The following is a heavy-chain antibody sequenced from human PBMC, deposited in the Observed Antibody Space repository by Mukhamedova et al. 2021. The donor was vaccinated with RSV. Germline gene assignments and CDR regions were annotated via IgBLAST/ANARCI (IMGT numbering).Heavy chain of an antibody. V-gene: IGHV3-15*01. Sequence: YNAPVKGRFTISRDDSEHTVDLQMNSLKIEDTAVYFCITHSYRPYYFDYWGQGTLVTVSS. D-gene: IGHD5-18*01. J-gene: IGHJ4*02. CDR3: ITHSYRPYYFDY.